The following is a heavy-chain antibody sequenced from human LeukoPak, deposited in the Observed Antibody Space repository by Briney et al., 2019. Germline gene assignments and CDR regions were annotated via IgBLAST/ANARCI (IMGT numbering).Heavy chain of an antibody. J-gene: IGHJ4*02. V-gene: IGHV1-18*01. CDR3: ARAEGRITMVRGVYY. CDR1: GYTFTSYG. CDR2: ISAYNGNT. D-gene: IGHD3-10*01. Sequence: ASVKVSCKASGYTFTSYGISWVRQAPGQGLEWMGWISAYNGNTNYAQKLQGRVTMTTDTSTSTAYMELRSLRSDDTAVYYCARAEGRITMVRGVYYWGQGTLVTVSS.